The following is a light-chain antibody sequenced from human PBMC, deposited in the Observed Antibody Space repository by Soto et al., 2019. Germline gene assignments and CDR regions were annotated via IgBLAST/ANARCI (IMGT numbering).Light chain of an antibody. CDR3: QQYNNLPLT. CDR2: DAS. CDR1: HDITNY. Sequence: DIQMTQSPSSLSASVGDRVTITCQASHDITNYLNWYQQKPGKAPKLLIYDASDSETGVPSRFSGSGSGTDFTFTISSLQPEDFATYYCQQYNNLPLTFGGGTKVEIK. V-gene: IGKV1-33*01. J-gene: IGKJ4*01.